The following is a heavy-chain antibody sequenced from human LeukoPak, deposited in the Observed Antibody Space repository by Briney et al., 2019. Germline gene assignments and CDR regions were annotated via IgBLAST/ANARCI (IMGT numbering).Heavy chain of an antibody. V-gene: IGHV4-61*02. CDR1: GGSISSGSYY. CDR2: IYSSGST. Sequence: SETLSLTCTVSGGSISSGSYYWSWIRQPAGKGLEWIGRIYSSGSTNYNPSLKSRVTISVDTSKNQFSLKLSSVTAADTAVYYCARAGLGIATKFDPWGQGTLVTVSS. J-gene: IGHJ5*02. CDR3: ARAGLGIATKFDP. D-gene: IGHD6-13*01.